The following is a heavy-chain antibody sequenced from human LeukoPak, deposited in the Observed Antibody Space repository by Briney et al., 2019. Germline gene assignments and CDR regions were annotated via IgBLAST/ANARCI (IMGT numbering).Heavy chain of an antibody. V-gene: IGHV3-48*01. J-gene: IGHJ5*02. CDR3: ARGPPPFDP. CDR2: IGTGGQTI. CDR1: GFTFSDYS. Sequence: GGSLRLSCAVSGFTFSDYSMNWVRQPPGKGLEWISYIGTGGQTIYYADSVEGRFTISRDNAKKSLYLQMNSLRAEDTAVYYCARGPPPFDPWGQGTLVTVSS.